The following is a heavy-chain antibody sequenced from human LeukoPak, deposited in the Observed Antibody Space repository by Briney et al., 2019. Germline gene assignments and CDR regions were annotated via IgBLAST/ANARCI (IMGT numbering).Heavy chain of an antibody. CDR2: ISAYNGNT. CDR3: ARDLLLYYYDSSGSQFDY. J-gene: IGHJ4*02. CDR1: GYTFTSYG. Sequence: GASVKVSCKASGYTFTSYGISWVRQAPGQGLEWMGWISAYNGNTNYAQKLQGRVTMTTDTSTSTAYMELRSLRSDDTAVYYCARDLLLYYYDSSGSQFDYWGQGTLVTVSS. D-gene: IGHD3-22*01. V-gene: IGHV1-18*01.